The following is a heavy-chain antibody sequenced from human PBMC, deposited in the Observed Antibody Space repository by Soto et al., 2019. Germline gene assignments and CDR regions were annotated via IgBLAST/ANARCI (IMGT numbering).Heavy chain of an antibody. CDR3: AREEVTPSASYYYSGMDV. D-gene: IGHD3-10*01. V-gene: IGHV4-61*01. Sequence: SETLSLTCSVSGGSVSSGSYYGSWIRQPPGKGLEWIGYIYYSGSTNYNPSLKRRVTISVDSSKNQSSLRLSSVTAADTAVYYCAREEVTPSASYYYSGMDVWGQGTTVTVSS. J-gene: IGHJ6*02. CDR2: IYYSGST. CDR1: GGSVSSGSYY.